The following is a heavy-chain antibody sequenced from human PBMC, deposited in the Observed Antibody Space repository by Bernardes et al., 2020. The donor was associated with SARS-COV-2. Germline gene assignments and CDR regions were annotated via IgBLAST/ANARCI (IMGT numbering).Heavy chain of an antibody. CDR3: VHLYNYGRFDS. J-gene: IGHJ5*01. CDR2: IYWDDDK. Sequence: SGNTLLKPTQTLTLTCTFSVFSLTLDGMGVGWIRQPPGKALEWVALIYWDDDKRYRPSLKSRVTITKDTSKNQVVLTMTSMDPVDTGTYYCVHLYNYGRFDSWGQGTLVTVSS. CDR1: VFSLTLDGMG. D-gene: IGHD5-18*01. V-gene: IGHV2-5*02.